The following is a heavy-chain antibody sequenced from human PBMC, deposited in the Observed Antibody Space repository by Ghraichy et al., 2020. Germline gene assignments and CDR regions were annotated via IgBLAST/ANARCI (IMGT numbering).Heavy chain of an antibody. CDR2: IYYSGST. V-gene: IGHV4-39*01. Sequence: SETLSLTCTVSGGSISSSSYYWGWIRQPPGKGLEWIGSIYYSGSTYYNPSLKSRVTISVDTSKNQFSLKLSSVTAADTAVYYCAMTLWYPGFVYFDYWGQGTLVTVSS. D-gene: IGHD3-10*01. J-gene: IGHJ4*02. CDR3: AMTLWYPGFVYFDY. CDR1: GGSISSSSYY.